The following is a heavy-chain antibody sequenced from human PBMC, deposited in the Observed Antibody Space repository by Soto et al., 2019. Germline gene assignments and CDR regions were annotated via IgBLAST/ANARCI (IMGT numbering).Heavy chain of an antibody. CDR1: GFSLSTSGVG. CDR2: IYSDGDK. V-gene: IGHV2-5*02. D-gene: IGHD2-2*01. J-gene: IGHJ4*02. Sequence: SGPTLVKPTQTLTLTCTFSGFSLSTSGVGVGWIRQPPGKALEWLAVIYSDGDKRYSPSLKSRLTITKDTSNNQVVLTMTNMDPVDTATYYCAHSFIVVVPASFDYWGQGTLVTVSS. CDR3: AHSFIVVVPASFDY.